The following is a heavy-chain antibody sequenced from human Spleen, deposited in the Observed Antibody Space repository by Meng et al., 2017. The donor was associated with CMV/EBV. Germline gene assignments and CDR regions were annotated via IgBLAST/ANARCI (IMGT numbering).Heavy chain of an antibody. Sequence: SETLSLTCTVSGGSISSGGYYWSWIRQHPGKGLEWIGYIYYSGSTYYNPSLKSRVTISVDTSKNQFSLKLSSVTAADTAVYYCASCSSTSMVHYYYGRDVWGQGTTVTVSS. J-gene: IGHJ6*02. D-gene: IGHD2-2*01. CDR3: ASCSSTSMVHYYYGRDV. V-gene: IGHV4-31*03. CDR1: GGSISSGGYY. CDR2: IYYSGST.